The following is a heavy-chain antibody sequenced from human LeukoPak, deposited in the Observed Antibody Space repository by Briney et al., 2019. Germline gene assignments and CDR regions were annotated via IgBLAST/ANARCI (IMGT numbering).Heavy chain of an antibody. CDR1: GFTVSSDY. CDR3: ARESGYSYAPSFDD. V-gene: IGHV3-66*01. J-gene: IGHJ4*02. Sequence: GGSLRLSCAASGFTVSSDYMSWVRQAPGKGLEWVSLIYSGGSTDYADSVKGRFTISRDNSKNTLYLLMNSLRAEDAAVYYCARESGYSYAPSFDDWGQGTLVTVSS. D-gene: IGHD5-18*01. CDR2: IYSGGST.